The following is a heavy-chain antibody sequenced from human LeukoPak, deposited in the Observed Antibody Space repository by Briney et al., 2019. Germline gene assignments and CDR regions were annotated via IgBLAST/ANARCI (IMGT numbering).Heavy chain of an antibody. CDR3: ARDGTAAGLYFDL. V-gene: IGHV3-7*01. D-gene: IGHD6-13*01. J-gene: IGHJ4*01. CDR2: IRQDGGEK. Sequence: GGSLRLSCAVSGFTFTDYWMNWVRQAPGKGLEWVASIRQDGGEKYYVDSVKGRFTISRDNTKNSPYLQMSALRAEDTAVYYCARDGTAAGLYFDLWGQGTLVTVSS. CDR1: GFTFTDYW.